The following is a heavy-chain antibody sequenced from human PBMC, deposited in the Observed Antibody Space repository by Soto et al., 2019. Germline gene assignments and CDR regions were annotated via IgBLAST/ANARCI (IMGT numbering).Heavy chain of an antibody. J-gene: IGHJ4*02. CDR3: ASKTSTIFGVTFDH. V-gene: IGHV4-59*11. D-gene: IGHD3-3*01. CDR2: FYNSGST. Sequence: SETLSLTCSVSGGSISGHYWSWIRQPPGKGLEWIGYFYNSGSTNYNPSLKSRVTISVDTSKNQFSLNLRSVTAADTAVYYCASKTSTIFGVTFDHWGQGTLVTVSS. CDR1: GGSISGHY.